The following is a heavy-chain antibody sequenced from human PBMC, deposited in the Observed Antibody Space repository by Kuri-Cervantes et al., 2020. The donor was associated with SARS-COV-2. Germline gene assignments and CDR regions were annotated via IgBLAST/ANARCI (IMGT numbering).Heavy chain of an antibody. CDR2: INHSGSA. CDR1: GGSISSSSYY. V-gene: IGHV4-39*07. J-gene: IGHJ6*03. CDR3: ARANGDYQIEIDYYYYYYMDV. D-gene: IGHD4-17*01. Sequence: SETLSLTCTVSGGSISSSSYYWGWIRQAPGKGLEWIGEINHSGSANYSPSLKSRVTISVDTPMTQFSLKLSSVTAADTAVYYCARANGDYQIEIDYYYYYYMDVWGKGTTVTVSS.